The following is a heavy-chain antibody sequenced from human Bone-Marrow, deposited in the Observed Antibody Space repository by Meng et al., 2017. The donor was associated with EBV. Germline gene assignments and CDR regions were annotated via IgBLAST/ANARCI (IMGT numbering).Heavy chain of an antibody. CDR1: GFTFSSYS. CDR3: ARDPPYPGSSGWWDWFDP. J-gene: IGHJ5*02. Sequence: EVQLVESGGGLVKPGGSPRLSCAASGFTFSSYSMNWVRQAPGKGLEWVSSISSSSSYIYYADSVKGRFTISRDNAKNSLYLQMNSLRAEDTAVYYCARDPPYPGSSGWWDWFDPWGQGTLVTVSS. CDR2: ISSSSSYI. D-gene: IGHD6-19*01. V-gene: IGHV3-21*01.